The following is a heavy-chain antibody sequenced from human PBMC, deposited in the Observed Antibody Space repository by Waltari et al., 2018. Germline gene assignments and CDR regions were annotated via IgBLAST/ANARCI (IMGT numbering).Heavy chain of an antibody. Sequence: QVQLQESGPGLVQPSQTLSLTCAVSGESIGSGSHYGTWFRQPAGKGREWIGRIYGSGNTNYNPSLKSRATISADTSKNQFSLRLSSVTAADTAVYYCARLTESFYYYDSSGYYADIWGQGTMVTVSS. J-gene: IGHJ3*02. V-gene: IGHV4-61*02. CDR2: IYGSGNT. CDR3: ARLTESFYYYDSSGYYADI. D-gene: IGHD3-22*01. CDR1: GESIGSGSHY.